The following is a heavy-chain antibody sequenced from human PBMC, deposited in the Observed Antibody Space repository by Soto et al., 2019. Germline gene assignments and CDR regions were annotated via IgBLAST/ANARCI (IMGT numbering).Heavy chain of an antibody. D-gene: IGHD3-10*01. Sequence: GASVKVSCKASGYTFTSYGISWVRQDPGQGLEWMGWISAYNGNTNYAQKLQGRVTMTTDTSTSTAYMELRSLRSEDTAVYYCARGGVFFFAAPTNPFDYWGQGTLVTVS. CDR2: ISAYNGNT. CDR3: ARGGVFFFAAPTNPFDY. CDR1: GYTFTSYG. V-gene: IGHV1-18*01. J-gene: IGHJ4*02.